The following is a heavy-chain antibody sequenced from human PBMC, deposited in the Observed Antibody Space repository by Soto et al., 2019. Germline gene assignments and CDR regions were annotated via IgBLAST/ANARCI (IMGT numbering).Heavy chain of an antibody. CDR3: ARQPIPGIFY. CDR2: IYYSGST. V-gene: IGHV4-39*01. D-gene: IGHD3-10*01. Sequence: PSETLSLTCTVSGGSISSSSYYWGWIRQPPGKGLEWIGSIYYSGSTYYNPSLKSRVTISVDTSKNQFSLKLSSVTAADTAVYYCARQPIPGIFYWGQGTLVTVSS. CDR1: GGSISSSSYY. J-gene: IGHJ4*02.